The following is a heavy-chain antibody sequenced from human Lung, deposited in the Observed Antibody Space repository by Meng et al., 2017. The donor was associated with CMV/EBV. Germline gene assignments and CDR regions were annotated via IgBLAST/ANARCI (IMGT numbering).Heavy chain of an antibody. D-gene: IGHD2/OR15-2a*01. CDR3: ARGRVGTTWLD. J-gene: IGHJ4*02. CDR1: GFTFGSYW. CDR2: IKQDGSEK. V-gene: IGHV3-7*01. Sequence: GGSLRLXCAASGFTFGSYWMSWVRQAPGKGLEWVANIKQDGSEKYYVDSVKGRFTISRDNAKNSLYLQMNSLRAEDTAVYYCARGRVGTTWLDWGQGTLVTVSS.